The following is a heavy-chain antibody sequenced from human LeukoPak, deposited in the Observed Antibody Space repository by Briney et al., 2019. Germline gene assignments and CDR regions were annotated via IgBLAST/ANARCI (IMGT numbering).Heavy chain of an antibody. CDR1: GGSISSGGYS. V-gene: IGHV4-30-2*01. D-gene: IGHD2-15*01. CDR3: ARGYCSGGSCYKNWFDP. CDR2: IYHSGST. Sequence: PSETLSLTCAVSGGSISSGGYSWSWIRQPPGKGLEWIGYIYHSGSTYYNPSLKSRVTIPVDRSKNQFSLKLSSVTAADTAVYYCARGYCSGGSCYKNWFDPWGQGTLVTVSS. J-gene: IGHJ5*02.